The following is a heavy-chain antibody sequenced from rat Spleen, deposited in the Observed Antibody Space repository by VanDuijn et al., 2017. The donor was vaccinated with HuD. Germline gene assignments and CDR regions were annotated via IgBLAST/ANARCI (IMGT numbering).Heavy chain of an antibody. Sequence: EVQLVESGGGLVQPGRSLKFSCAASGFTFSDYAMAWVRQAPQKGLEWVASISSGGGDTYYPDSVKGRFTISRDNAENTVYLHMDSLRSEDTATYYCAVAGYGYWGQGVMVTVSS. CDR1: GFTFSDYA. D-gene: IGHD1-7*01. CDR3: AVAGYGY. J-gene: IGHJ2*01. CDR2: ISSGGGDT. V-gene: IGHV5S23*01.